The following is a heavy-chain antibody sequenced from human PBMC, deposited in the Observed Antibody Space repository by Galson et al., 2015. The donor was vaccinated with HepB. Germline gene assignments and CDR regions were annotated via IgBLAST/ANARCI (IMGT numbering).Heavy chain of an antibody. CDR3: ARDLRSLPIVSYFDY. D-gene: IGHD2-21*02. CDR2: ITTNGSPM. V-gene: IGHV3-11*01. J-gene: IGHJ4*02. CDR1: GFTFSDYY. Sequence: SLRLSCAASGFTFSDYYMSWIRQAPGKGPEWISYITTNGSPMFYADSVKGRFTISRDNAKNSLYLQMNSLRAEDTAMYYCARDLRSLPIVSYFDYWGQGTLVTVSS.